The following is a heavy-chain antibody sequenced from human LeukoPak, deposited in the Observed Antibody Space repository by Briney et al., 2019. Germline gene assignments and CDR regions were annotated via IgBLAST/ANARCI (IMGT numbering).Heavy chain of an antibody. CDR1: GGSISGYY. CDR3: ARRGIPVAGLDY. D-gene: IGHD6-19*01. CDR2: IYHSGNT. J-gene: IGHJ4*02. Sequence: SETLSLTCTVSGGSISGYYWSWIRQPPGKGLEWIGYIYHSGNTNYNPSLGSRVTISVDTSRNQFSLNLSSVTAADTAVYYCARRGIPVAGLDYWGQGSLVAVSS. V-gene: IGHV4-59*08.